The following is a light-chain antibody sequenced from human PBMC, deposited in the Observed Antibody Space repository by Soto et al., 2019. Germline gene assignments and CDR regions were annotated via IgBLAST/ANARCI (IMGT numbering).Light chain of an antibody. V-gene: IGKV3-20*01. Sequence: EIVLTQSPGTLSLSPGERATLSCRASQSVTSSYLAWYQQKPGQAPRLLIYGASSRATGIPDRFSGSRSGRDFTLTISTLKPEDFAVYYCQQYGSSPRTFGQGTKLEIK. J-gene: IGKJ2*01. CDR1: QSVTSSY. CDR2: GAS. CDR3: QQYGSSPRT.